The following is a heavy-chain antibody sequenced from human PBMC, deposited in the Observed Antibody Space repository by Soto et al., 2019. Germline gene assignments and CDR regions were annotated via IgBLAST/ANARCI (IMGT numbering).Heavy chain of an antibody. CDR1: GFSLSNARMG. V-gene: IGHV2-26*01. CDR2: IFSNDEK. Sequence: QVTLKESGPVLVKPTETLTLTCTVSGFSLSNARMGVSWIRQPPGKALEWIAHIFSNDEKSYSTSLKSRLTISKDTSKSQVVLTMTNMDPVDTATYYCARGVAAAGYYYYYGMDVWGQGTTVTVSS. D-gene: IGHD6-13*01. CDR3: ARGVAAAGYYYYYGMDV. J-gene: IGHJ6*02.